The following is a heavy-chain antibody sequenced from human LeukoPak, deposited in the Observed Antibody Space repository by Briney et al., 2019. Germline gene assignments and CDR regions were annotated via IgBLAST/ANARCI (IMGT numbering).Heavy chain of an antibody. J-gene: IGHJ4*02. Sequence: ASVKVSCKASGYTFTGYYMHWVRQAPGQGFEWMGWINPNSGDTNYAQKFQGRVTMTRDTSINTAHMELSRLRSDDTAVYYCARANPLHCSSTTCLFDFWGQGTLVTVSS. D-gene: IGHD2-2*01. V-gene: IGHV1-2*02. CDR2: INPNSGDT. CDR1: GYTFTGYY. CDR3: ARANPLHCSSTTCLFDF.